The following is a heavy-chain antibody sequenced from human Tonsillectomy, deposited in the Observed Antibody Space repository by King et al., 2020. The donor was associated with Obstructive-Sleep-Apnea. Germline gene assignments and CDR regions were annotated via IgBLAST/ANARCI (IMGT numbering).Heavy chain of an antibody. D-gene: IGHD2-2*01. CDR1: GGSIRSGDYY. J-gene: IGHJ5*02. V-gene: IGHV4-30-4*01. CDR2: IYYTGST. Sequence: VQLQESGPGLVKPSQTLSLTCIVSGGSIRSGDYYWSWIRQPPGEGLEWIGYIYYTGSTYYNPSLKSRLTISVDTSKNQFSLKLSSVTAADTAFYYCARVGFCSTNSCWGLYWFDPWGQGTLVPVSS. CDR3: ARVGFCSTNSCWGLYWFDP.